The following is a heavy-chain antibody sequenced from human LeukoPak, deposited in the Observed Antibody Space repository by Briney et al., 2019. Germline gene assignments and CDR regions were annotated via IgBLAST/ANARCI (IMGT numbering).Heavy chain of an antibody. CDR3: ARDQTRYYYDSSGYHNWFDP. V-gene: IGHV1-69*05. CDR1: GGTFSSYA. D-gene: IGHD3-22*01. CDR2: IIPIFGTA. Sequence: SVKVSCKASGGTFSSYAISWVRQAPGQGLEWMGRIIPIFGTANYAQKFQGRVTITTDESTSTAYMELSSLRSEDTAVYYCARDQTRYYYDSSGYHNWFDPWGQGNLVTVSS. J-gene: IGHJ5*02.